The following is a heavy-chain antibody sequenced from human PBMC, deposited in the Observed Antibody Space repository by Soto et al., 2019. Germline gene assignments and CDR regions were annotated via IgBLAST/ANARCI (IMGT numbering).Heavy chain of an antibody. J-gene: IGHJ4*02. CDR2: ISGGGDST. CDR1: GFAFSGFD. Sequence: PGGSLRLSCAASGFAFSGFDMSWVRQAPGKGLEWVSGISGGGDSTYYADSVKGRFAISRDNFKDTLYLQMNSLRAEDTAVYYCAKDGGTWIQLFHFDFWGQGVLVTVSS. V-gene: IGHV3-23*01. D-gene: IGHD5-18*01. CDR3: AKDGGTWIQLFHFDF.